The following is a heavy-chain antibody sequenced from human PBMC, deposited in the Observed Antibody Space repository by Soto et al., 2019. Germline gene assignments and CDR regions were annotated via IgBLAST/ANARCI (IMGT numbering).Heavy chain of an antibody. V-gene: IGHV1-69*13. J-gene: IGHJ6*02. Sequence: GASVKVSCKASGGTFSNYVVSWVRQAPGQGLEWMGGIVPISGVANYAQKFQGRVTITADESTRTTYMEVNSLTFEDAAVFYCARGGAGGNQYNYAMDVWGQGTTVTVSS. CDR1: GGTFSNYV. D-gene: IGHD3-16*01. CDR2: IVPISGVA. CDR3: ARGGAGGNQYNYAMDV.